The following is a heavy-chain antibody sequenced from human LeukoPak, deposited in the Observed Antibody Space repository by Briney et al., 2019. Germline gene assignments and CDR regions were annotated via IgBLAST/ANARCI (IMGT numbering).Heavy chain of an antibody. CDR1: GFTFSSYA. Sequence: PGGSLRLSCAASGFTFSSYAMHWVRQAPGKGLEWVAVISYDGSNKYYADSVKGRFTISRVNSKNTLYLQMNSLRAEDTAVYYCARDQGYGSGSSHFDYWGQGTLVTVSS. J-gene: IGHJ4*02. V-gene: IGHV3-30-3*01. CDR3: ARDQGYGSGSSHFDY. CDR2: ISYDGSNK. D-gene: IGHD3-10*01.